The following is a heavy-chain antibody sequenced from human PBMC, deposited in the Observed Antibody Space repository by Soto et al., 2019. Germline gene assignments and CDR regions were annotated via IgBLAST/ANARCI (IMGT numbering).Heavy chain of an antibody. CDR2: IRSGTNYI. D-gene: IGHD2-2*01. V-gene: IGHV3-21*01. CDR3: ARAAMRKYQLLSDFDY. Sequence: GGSLRLSCATSGFSVSDYSMNWVRQVPGKGLEWVAAIRSGTNYIQYGDSVKGRFTILRDNAKNSRYRQMNSLRVEDTAVYFCARAAMRKYQLLSDFDYWGQGTPVTVSS. CDR1: GFSVSDYS. J-gene: IGHJ4*02.